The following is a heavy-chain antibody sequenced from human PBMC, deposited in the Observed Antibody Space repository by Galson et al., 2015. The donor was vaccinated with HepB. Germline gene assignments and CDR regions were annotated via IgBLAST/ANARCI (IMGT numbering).Heavy chain of an antibody. J-gene: IGHJ5*02. CDR1: GFTFSSYA. CDR2: ISGSGGNT. V-gene: IGHV3-23*01. D-gene: IGHD3-10*01. CDR3: ARGGLYPQGEDNWFDP. Sequence: SLRLSCAASGFTFSSYAMSWVRQVPGKGLEWVSAISGSGGNTYYVDSVKGRVTITIDTSARTAYMEMSSLRSEDTAVYYCARGGLYPQGEDNWFDPWGQGTLVTASS.